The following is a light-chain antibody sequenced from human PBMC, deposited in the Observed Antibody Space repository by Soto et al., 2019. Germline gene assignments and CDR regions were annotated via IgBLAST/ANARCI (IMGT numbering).Light chain of an antibody. CDR3: CSYAGSSTNYV. Sequence: QSALAQPASVSGSPGQSITISCTGTSSDVGSYNLVSWYQQHPDNAPKLIIYEASKRPSGVSNRFSGSKSGNTASLTISGLQAEDEADYYCCSYAGSSTNYVFGTGTKLTVL. J-gene: IGLJ1*01. CDR1: SSDVGSYNL. V-gene: IGLV2-23*01. CDR2: EAS.